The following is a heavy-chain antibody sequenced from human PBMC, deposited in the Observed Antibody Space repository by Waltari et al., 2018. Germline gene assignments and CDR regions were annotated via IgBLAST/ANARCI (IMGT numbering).Heavy chain of an antibody. D-gene: IGHD3-10*01. CDR3: TRALAALYGPDD. V-gene: IGHV4-59*01. Sequence: QVQLQESGPGLVKPSDTMSLICTVYGCSLSNYYWSWIRQFPGKGLEWLGYIYNNGRTKYNPSLKSRVTISVDTSKKEVSLKVNSVTTADTAVYYCTRALAALYGPDDWGQGTQVIVSS. CDR1: GCSLSNYY. CDR2: IYNNGRT. J-gene: IGHJ4*02.